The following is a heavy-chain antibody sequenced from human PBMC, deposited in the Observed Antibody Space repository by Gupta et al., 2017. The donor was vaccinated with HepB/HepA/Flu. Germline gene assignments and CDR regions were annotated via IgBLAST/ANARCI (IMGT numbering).Heavy chain of an antibody. CDR1: GFNLGDYA. D-gene: IGHD2/OR15-2a*01. J-gene: IGHJ5*02. V-gene: IGHV3-49*03. CDR3: ARRRFYVSDR. CDR2: IRNKPYGETT. Sequence: ELQLVESGGDLVEPGRSLRLSCTASGFNLGDYAVSWFRQAPGKGLEWVRFIRNKPYGETTEYAASVKGRFVVSRDDSKSVAFLQMNSLKTEDTAVYYCARRRFYVSDRWGQGTLVTVSS.